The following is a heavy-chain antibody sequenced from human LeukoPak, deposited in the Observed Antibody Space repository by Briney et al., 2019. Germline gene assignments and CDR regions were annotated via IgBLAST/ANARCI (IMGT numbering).Heavy chain of an antibody. Sequence: GESLQISCKGSGYSVTSYWIGWVRQMPGKSLEWMGIIYPGGSDTRYSPSFQGQVTISADKSISTDYLQWSSLKASDTAMYYCARLRESPSPQLEYYFDYWGQGTLVTVSS. J-gene: IGHJ4*02. D-gene: IGHD6-13*01. CDR1: GYSVTSYW. V-gene: IGHV5-51*01. CDR2: IYPGGSDT. CDR3: ARLRESPSPQLEYYFDY.